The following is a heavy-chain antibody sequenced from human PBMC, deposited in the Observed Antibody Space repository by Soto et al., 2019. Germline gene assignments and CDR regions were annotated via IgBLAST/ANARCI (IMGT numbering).Heavy chain of an antibody. D-gene: IGHD2-2*01. CDR2: IYYSGST. Sequence: QLQLQESGPGLVKPSETLSLTCTVSGGSISSSSYYWGWIRQPPGKGLEWIGSIYYSGSTYYNPSLKSRVTISVDTSNNHFALKLSSVTAADTAVYYCASTSDPYCSSTSSYPYYYSGMDVWGQGTTVTVSS. J-gene: IGHJ6*02. V-gene: IGHV4-39*02. CDR3: ASTSDPYCSSTSSYPYYYSGMDV. CDR1: GGSISSSSYY.